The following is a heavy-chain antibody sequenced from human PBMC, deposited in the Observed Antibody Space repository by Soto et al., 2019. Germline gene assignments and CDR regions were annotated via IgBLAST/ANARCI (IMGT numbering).Heavy chain of an antibody. CDR2: ISYDGSNK. CDR3: AKDWRIVVVVAATRPYYGMDV. J-gene: IGHJ6*02. D-gene: IGHD2-15*01. V-gene: IGHV3-30*18. CDR1: GFTFSSYG. Sequence: GGSLRLSCTASGFTFSSYGMHWVRQAPGKGLEWVAVISYDGSNKYYADSVKGRFTISRDNSKNTLYLQMNSLRAEDTAVYYCAKDWRIVVVVAATRPYYGMDVWGQGTTVTVSS.